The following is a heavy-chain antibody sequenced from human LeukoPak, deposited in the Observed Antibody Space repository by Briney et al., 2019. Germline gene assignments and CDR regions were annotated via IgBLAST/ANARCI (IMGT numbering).Heavy chain of an antibody. Sequence: SEALSLTCTVSGYSISSGYYWGWIRQPPGKGLEWIGSIYHSGSTYYNPSLKSRVTISVDTSKNQFSLKLSSVTAADTAVYYCTREVRSAWASFDPWGQGTLVIVSS. CDR1: GYSISSGYY. J-gene: IGHJ5*02. CDR2: IYHSGST. CDR3: TREVRSAWASFDP. D-gene: IGHD1-26*01. V-gene: IGHV4-38-2*02.